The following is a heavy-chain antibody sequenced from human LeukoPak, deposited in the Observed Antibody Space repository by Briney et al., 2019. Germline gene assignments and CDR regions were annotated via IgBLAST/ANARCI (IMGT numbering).Heavy chain of an antibody. Sequence: SQALSLTCTVSVGSISRNYWSWIRKPPGKGLQWIGYIYYTGSINYNPSLKSRVTISVDTSKNQFSLRLSSVTAADTAVYYCARGLGSVGYVYFDYWGQGTLVTVSS. CDR2: IYYTGSI. CDR1: VGSISRNY. J-gene: IGHJ4*02. CDR3: ARGLGSVGYVYFDY. V-gene: IGHV4-59*01. D-gene: IGHD5-12*01.